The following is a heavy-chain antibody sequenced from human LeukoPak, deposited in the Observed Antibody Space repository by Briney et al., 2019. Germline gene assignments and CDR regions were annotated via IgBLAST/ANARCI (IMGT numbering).Heavy chain of an antibody. Sequence: ASVKVSCKASGGAFSSYAISWVRQAPGQGLEWMGGIIPIFGTANYAQKFQGRVTITADKSTSTVYMELSSLRSEDTAVYYCARDASEDYGDFHFDHWGQGTLVTVSS. V-gene: IGHV1-69*06. CDR2: IIPIFGTA. D-gene: IGHD4-17*01. CDR3: ARDASEDYGDFHFDH. CDR1: GGAFSSYA. J-gene: IGHJ4*02.